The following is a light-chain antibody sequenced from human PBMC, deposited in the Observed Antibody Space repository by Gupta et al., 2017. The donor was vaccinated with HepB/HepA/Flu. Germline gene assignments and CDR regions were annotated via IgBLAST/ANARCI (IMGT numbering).Light chain of an antibody. CDR1: KLGDKF. CDR2: QDN. Sequence: SYELTQPPSVSVSPGQTTNITCSGDKLGDKFACWYQQKPGQSPVLVIYQDNKRPSAIPERFSGSNSGNTSTLTISGTQAMDEADYYSQAWDSSVVFGGGTKLTVL. V-gene: IGLV3-1*01. CDR3: QAWDSSVV. J-gene: IGLJ2*01.